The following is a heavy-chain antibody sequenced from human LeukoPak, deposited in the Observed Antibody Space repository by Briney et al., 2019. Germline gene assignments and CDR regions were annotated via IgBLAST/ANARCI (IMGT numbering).Heavy chain of an antibody. J-gene: IGHJ3*02. CDR2: IYYSGST. Sequence: SETLSLTCAVSGVSFNDYYWSWIRQPPGKGLEWIGYIYYSGSTNYNPSLESRVTISVDTSKKQFSLQLSSVTAADTAIYYCARHGYDILSGLIWGQGTMVTVSS. D-gene: IGHD3-9*01. V-gene: IGHV4-59*08. CDR3: ARHGYDILSGLI. CDR1: GVSFNDYY.